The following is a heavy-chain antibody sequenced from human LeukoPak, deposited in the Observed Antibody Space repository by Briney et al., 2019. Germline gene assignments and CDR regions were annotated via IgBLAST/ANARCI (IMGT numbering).Heavy chain of an antibody. D-gene: IGHD5-24*01. J-gene: IGHJ4*02. V-gene: IGHV4-59*08. CDR1: GASISDYY. CDR3: VRHVTTGFNLFEY. Sequence: SETLSLICSVSGASISDYYWSWIRQSPGKGLEWIGYFYFSGTSTFNPSLQSRVTMSVDASKNQFSLKLTSVTAADTAVYYCVRHVTTGFNLFEYWGQGTLVTVSS. CDR2: FYFSGTS.